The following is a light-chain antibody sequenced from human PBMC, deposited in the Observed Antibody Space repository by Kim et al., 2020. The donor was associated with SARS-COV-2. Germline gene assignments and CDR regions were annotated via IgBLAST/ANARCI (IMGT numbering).Light chain of an antibody. CDR1: QGISHD. Sequence: DIQMTQSPSSLSASVGDRVTITCRASQGISHDSAWYQQKPGKVPKLLIFAASALHSGVPSRFSGSGSGTDFTLTISSLQPEDVATYYCQKYNGAPWTFGQGTKVDIK. CDR3: QKYNGAPWT. V-gene: IGKV1-27*01. J-gene: IGKJ1*01. CDR2: AAS.